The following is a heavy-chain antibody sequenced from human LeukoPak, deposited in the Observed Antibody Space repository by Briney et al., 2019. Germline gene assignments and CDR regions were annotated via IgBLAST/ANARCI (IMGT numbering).Heavy chain of an antibody. CDR2: IYTSGST. Sequence: TSETLSLTCTVSGGSISSYYWSWIRQPAGKGLEWIGRIYTSGSTNYNPSLKSRVTMSVDTSKNQFSLKLSSVTAADTAVYYCARDRRSDSSGWVDYYYYYMDVWGKGTTVTISS. CDR1: GGSISSYY. J-gene: IGHJ6*03. D-gene: IGHD6-19*01. CDR3: ARDRRSDSSGWVDYYYYYMDV. V-gene: IGHV4-4*07.